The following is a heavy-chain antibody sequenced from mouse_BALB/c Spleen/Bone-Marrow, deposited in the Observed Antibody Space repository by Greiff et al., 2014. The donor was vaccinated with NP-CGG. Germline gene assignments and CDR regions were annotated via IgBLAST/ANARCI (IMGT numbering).Heavy chain of an antibody. D-gene: IGHD1-1*01. J-gene: IGHJ3*01. Sequence: EVKLVESGGGLVQPGESLKLSCESNEYEFPSHDMSWVRKTPEKRPELVAAINSDGGSTYYPDTMERRFIISRDNSKKTLYLQMSRLRSEDTAFYYCARHGDYYGSSLFAYWGQGTLVTVSA. V-gene: IGHV5-2*01. CDR2: INSDGGST. CDR1: EYEFPSHD. CDR3: ARHGDYYGSSLFAY.